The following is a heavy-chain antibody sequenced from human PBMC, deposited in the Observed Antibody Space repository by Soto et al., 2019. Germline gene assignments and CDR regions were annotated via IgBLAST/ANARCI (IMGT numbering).Heavy chain of an antibody. V-gene: IGHV3-30*18. Sequence: LRLSCAASGFTFSSYGMHWVRQAPGKGLEWVAVISYDGSNKYYADSVKGRFTISRDNSKSTLYLQMNSLRAEDTAVYYCAKDGHSIFCLDYWGQGTLVTVSS. CDR1: GFTFSSYG. J-gene: IGHJ4*02. D-gene: IGHD3-9*01. CDR2: ISYDGSNK. CDR3: AKDGHSIFCLDY.